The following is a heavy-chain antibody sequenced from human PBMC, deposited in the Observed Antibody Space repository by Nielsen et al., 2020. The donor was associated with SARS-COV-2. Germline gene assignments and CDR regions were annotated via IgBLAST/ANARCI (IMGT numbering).Heavy chain of an antibody. V-gene: IGHV4-59*01. CDR2: IYYSGST. Sequence: SETLSLTCTVSGGSISSYYWSWIRQPPGKGLEWIGYIYYSGSTNYNPSLKSRVTISVDTSKNQFSLKLSSVTAADTAVYYCARDGTYCSSTSCYGLSGYYGMDVWGQGTTVTVSS. J-gene: IGHJ6*02. D-gene: IGHD2-2*01. CDR1: GGSISSYY. CDR3: ARDGTYCSSTSCYGLSGYYGMDV.